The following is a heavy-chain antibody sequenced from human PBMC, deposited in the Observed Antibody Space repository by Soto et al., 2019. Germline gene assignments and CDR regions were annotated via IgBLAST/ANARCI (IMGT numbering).Heavy chain of an antibody. D-gene: IGHD6-13*01. V-gene: IGHV4-4*02. J-gene: IGHJ6*02. CDR2: NYHSGST. Sequence: QVQLQESGPGLVKPSGTLSLTCAVSGGSISSSNWWSWVRPPPGKGLEWIGENYHSGSTNYNPSLKSRVTISVDKSKHQFSLKLSSVTAADTAVYYCARSSSWYGYYYYGMDVWGQGTTVTVSS. CDR1: GGSISSSNW. CDR3: ARSSSWYGYYYYGMDV.